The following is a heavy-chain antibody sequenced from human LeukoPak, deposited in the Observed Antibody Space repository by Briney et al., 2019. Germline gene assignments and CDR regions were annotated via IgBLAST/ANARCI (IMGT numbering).Heavy chain of an antibody. J-gene: IGHJ6*02. CDR3: AAIKNPDYGMDV. CDR2: ISAYNGNT. Sequence: ASVKVSCKASGYTFTSYGISWVRQAPGQGLEWMGWISAYNGNTNYAQKPQGRVTMTTDTSTSTAYMELRSLRSDDTAVYYCAAIKNPDYGMDVWGQGTTVTVSS. D-gene: IGHD2-2*02. CDR1: GYTFTSYG. V-gene: IGHV1-18*01.